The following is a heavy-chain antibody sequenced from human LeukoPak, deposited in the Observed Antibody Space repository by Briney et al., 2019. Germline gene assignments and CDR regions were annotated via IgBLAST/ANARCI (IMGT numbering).Heavy chain of an antibody. D-gene: IGHD1-26*01. V-gene: IGHV1-69*04. CDR2: IIPILGIA. CDR3: ARVPPSGSYDYFDY. CDR1: GGTFSSYA. J-gene: IGHJ4*02. Sequence: ASVKVSCKASGGTFSSYAISWVRQAPGQGLEWMGRIIPILGIANYAQKFQGRVTITADKSTSTAYMELSSLRSEDTAVYYCARVPPSGSYDYFDYWGQGTLVTVSS.